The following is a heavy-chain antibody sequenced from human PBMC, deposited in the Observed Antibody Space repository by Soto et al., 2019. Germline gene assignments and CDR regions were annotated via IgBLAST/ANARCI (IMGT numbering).Heavy chain of an antibody. J-gene: IGHJ4*02. D-gene: IGHD3-9*01. V-gene: IGHV4-39*01. CDR1: GGSISSSSYY. CDR3: ARSDILTGYYFDY. Sequence: SETLSLTCTVSGGSISSSSYYWGWIRQPPGKGLEWIGSIYYSGSTYYNPSLKSRVTISVDTSKNQLSLKLSSVTAADTAVYYCARSDILTGYYFDYWGQGTLVTVSS. CDR2: IYYSGST.